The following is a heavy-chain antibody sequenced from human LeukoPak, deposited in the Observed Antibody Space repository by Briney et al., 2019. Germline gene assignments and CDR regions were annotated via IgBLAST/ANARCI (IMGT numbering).Heavy chain of an antibody. CDR2: IYSGGST. CDR1: GFSVSNNY. V-gene: IGHV3-53*01. Sequence: PGRSLRLSCAASGFSVSNNYMSWVRRAPGKGLEWVSLIYSGGSTYYADSVKGRFTISRDNSKNTLSLQMNSLRAEDTAVYYCAGSGNYSPWDGMDVWGQGTTVTVSS. J-gene: IGHJ6*02. D-gene: IGHD1-26*01. CDR3: AGSGNYSPWDGMDV.